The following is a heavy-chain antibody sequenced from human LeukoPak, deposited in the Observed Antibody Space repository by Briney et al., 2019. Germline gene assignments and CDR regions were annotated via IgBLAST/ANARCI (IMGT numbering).Heavy chain of an antibody. Sequence: GEPLKISCTCSGYSITNYWIGWVRQMPGKGVELMGIIYPGDSDDIYSPSFRGQSTISADRSISTAYLQWSSLKVSDTAMYYCARRGSGYCSSTSCDYFDYWGQGTLVTVSS. CDR3: ARRGSGYCSSTSCDYFDY. CDR1: GYSITNYW. V-gene: IGHV5-51*01. D-gene: IGHD2-2*03. CDR2: IYPGDSDD. J-gene: IGHJ4*02.